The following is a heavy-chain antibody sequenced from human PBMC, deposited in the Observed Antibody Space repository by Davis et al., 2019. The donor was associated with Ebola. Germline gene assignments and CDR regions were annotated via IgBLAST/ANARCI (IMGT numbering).Heavy chain of an antibody. Sequence: GESLKISCAASGFTFSSYAMHWVRQAPGKGLEWVAVISYDGSNKYYADSVKGRFTISRDNSKNTLYLQMNSLGADDTAVYYCASPLYYGSGMGRYYGMDVWGQGTTVTVSS. CDR1: GFTFSSYA. J-gene: IGHJ6*02. CDR2: ISYDGSNK. CDR3: ASPLYYGSGMGRYYGMDV. V-gene: IGHV3-30-3*01. D-gene: IGHD3-10*01.